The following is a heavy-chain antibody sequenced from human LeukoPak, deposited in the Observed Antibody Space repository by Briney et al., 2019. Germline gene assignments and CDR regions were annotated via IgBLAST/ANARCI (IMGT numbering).Heavy chain of an antibody. CDR1: GFTVSSNY. D-gene: IGHD2-8*02. CDR2: IYTGGTT. Sequence: PGGSLRLSCVASGFTVSSNYMTWVRHAPGKGLEWVSVIYTGGTTYYADSVKGRFTISRDNSKNTLYLQMNSLRAEDTAVYYCAREFCTASCYFDYWGQGTLVAVSS. CDR3: AREFCTASCYFDY. J-gene: IGHJ4*02. V-gene: IGHV3-53*01.